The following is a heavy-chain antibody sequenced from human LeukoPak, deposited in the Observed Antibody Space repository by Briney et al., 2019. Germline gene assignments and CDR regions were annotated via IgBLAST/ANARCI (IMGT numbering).Heavy chain of an antibody. Sequence: GGSLRLSCAASGLTVSRNYMGWVRQAPGRGLEWISVFYSDGSIYYADSVKGRFTISRDNSKNTLDLQMNSLRAEDTAVYYCARENLAGIFPYGMDVWGQGTMVTVSS. CDR1: GLTVSRNY. CDR3: ARENLAGIFPYGMDV. CDR2: FYSDGSI. J-gene: IGHJ6*02. V-gene: IGHV3-66*01. D-gene: IGHD1-14*01.